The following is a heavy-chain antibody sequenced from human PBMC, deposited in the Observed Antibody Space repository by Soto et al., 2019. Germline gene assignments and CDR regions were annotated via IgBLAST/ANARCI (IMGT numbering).Heavy chain of an antibody. CDR2: ISYDGSNK. V-gene: IGHV3-30-3*01. J-gene: IGHJ4*02. CDR3: ARAITMVRGAVDY. D-gene: IGHD3-10*01. CDR1: GFTFSSYA. Sequence: SLRLSCAASGFTFSSYAMHWVRQAPGKGLEWVAVISYDGSNKYYADSVKGRFTISRDNSKNTLYLQMNSLRAEDTAVYYCARAITMVRGAVDYWGQGTLVTVSS.